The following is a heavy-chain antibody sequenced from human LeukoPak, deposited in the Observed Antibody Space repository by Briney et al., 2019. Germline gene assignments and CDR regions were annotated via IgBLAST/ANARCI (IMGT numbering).Heavy chain of an antibody. CDR3: ARAYCSSTSCRPDYGMDV. CDR2: INPNSGGT. D-gene: IGHD2-2*01. J-gene: IGHJ6*02. Sequence: ASVKVSCKASGYTFTGYYMHWVRQAPGQGLEWMGWINPNSGGTNYAQKFQGRVTMTRDTSISTAYMELSRLRSDDTAVYYCARAYCSSTSCRPDYGMDVWGQGTTVTVS. CDR1: GYTFTGYY. V-gene: IGHV1-2*02.